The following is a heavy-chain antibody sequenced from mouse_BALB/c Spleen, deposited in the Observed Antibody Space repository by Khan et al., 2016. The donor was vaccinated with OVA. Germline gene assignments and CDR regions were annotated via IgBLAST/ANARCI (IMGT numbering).Heavy chain of an antibody. J-gene: IGHJ4*01. Sequence: QIQLVQSGPELKKPGETVKISCKASGYTFTNYGVNWVKQAPGKGLKWLGWINTYTGEPTFADDFKGRVAFYLGASASTAYLQFNNLKKEDTATYFCARGGRRAMDYWGQGTSVTVSS. CDR3: ARGGRRAMDY. V-gene: IGHV9-3-1*01. CDR2: INTYTGEP. CDR1: GYTFTNYG. D-gene: IGHD3-3*01.